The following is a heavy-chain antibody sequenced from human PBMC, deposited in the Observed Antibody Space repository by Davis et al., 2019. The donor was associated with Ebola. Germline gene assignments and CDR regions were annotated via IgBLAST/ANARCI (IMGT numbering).Heavy chain of an antibody. CDR3: ASRALDWYFDL. V-gene: IGHV4-39*07. CDR2: IYYSGST. CDR1: GGSISSSGFY. Sequence: MPGGSLRLSCTVSGGSISSSGFYWTWIRQPPGKGLEWIGSIYYSGSTHYNPSLKSPVTISVDTSKNQFSLKLSSVTAADTAVYYCASRALDWYFDLWGRGTLVTVSS. J-gene: IGHJ2*01.